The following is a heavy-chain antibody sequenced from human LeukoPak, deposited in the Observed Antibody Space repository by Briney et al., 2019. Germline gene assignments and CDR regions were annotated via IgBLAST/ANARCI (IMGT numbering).Heavy chain of an antibody. CDR1: GFTFNTYD. CDR3: ARDRVTAAGTIWAGYFQH. CDR2: ISGSGGST. D-gene: IGHD6-13*01. V-gene: IGHV3-23*01. Sequence: GGSLRLSCAASGFTFNTYDMGWVRQAPGKGLEWVSGISGSGGSTYYADSVKGRFTISRENSKNTLYLQMNSLRAEDTAVYYCARDRVTAAGTIWAGYFQHWGQGTLVTVSS. J-gene: IGHJ1*01.